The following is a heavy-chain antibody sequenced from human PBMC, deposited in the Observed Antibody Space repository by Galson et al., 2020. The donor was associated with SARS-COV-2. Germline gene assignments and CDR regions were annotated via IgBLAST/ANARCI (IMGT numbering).Heavy chain of an antibody. V-gene: IGHV4-59*12. CDR3: ARRTNYDSLDY. CDR2: ISYRGST. Sequence: SETLSLTCTVSGGSSGRYYWSWIRQPPGKGLEWIGYISYRGSTSYNPSLKSRVTISSDASKSQFSLQLTSVTAADTAVYFCARRTNYDSLDYWGQGTLVTVSS. J-gene: IGHJ4*02. CDR1: GGSSGRYY. D-gene: IGHD5-12*01.